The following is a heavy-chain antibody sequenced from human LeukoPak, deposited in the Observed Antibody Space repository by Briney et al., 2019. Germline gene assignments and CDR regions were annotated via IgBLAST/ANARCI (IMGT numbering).Heavy chain of an antibody. Sequence: GASVKVSCKASGYTFTSYDINWVRQATGQGLEWMGWISAYNGNTNYAQKLQGRVTMTTDTSTSTAYMELRSLRSDDTAIYYCARWFGELRTPDYWGQGTLVTVSS. CDR1: GYTFTSYD. CDR2: ISAYNGNT. J-gene: IGHJ4*02. V-gene: IGHV1-18*01. D-gene: IGHD3-10*01. CDR3: ARWFGELRTPDY.